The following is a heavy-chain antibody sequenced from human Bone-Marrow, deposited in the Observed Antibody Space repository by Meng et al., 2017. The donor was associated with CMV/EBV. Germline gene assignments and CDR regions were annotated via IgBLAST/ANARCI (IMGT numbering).Heavy chain of an antibody. CDR1: GFTFSSYE. CDR2: ISSSGSTI. D-gene: IGHD1-1*01. Sequence: GESLKISCAASGFTFSSYEMNWVRQAPGKGLEWVSYISSSGSTIYYADSVKGRFTISRDNAKNSLYLQLNNVRPEDTGVYYCARDNFGRFDSWGQGTVVTVSS. V-gene: IGHV3-48*03. J-gene: IGHJ5*01. CDR3: ARDNFGRFDS.